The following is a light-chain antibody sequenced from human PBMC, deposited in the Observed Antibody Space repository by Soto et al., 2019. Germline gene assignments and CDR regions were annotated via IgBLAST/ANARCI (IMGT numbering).Light chain of an antibody. V-gene: IGKV3-20*01. CDR3: QQYGSSPRT. CDR1: QSVSSSY. J-gene: IGKJ1*01. Sequence: EIVLTQSPGTLSLSPGERATLSCRASQSVSSSYLAWYQQKPGQAPRLLIYGASSRATGIADWCSGSGSGTDFTLTISRMEPEDVLVYYCQQYGSSPRTFGPGTKVEIK. CDR2: GAS.